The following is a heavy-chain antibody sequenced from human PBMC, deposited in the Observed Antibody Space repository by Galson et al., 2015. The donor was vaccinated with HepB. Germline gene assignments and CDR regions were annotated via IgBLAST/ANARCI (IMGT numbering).Heavy chain of an antibody. V-gene: IGHV3-23*01. CDR3: AKNSGSSWFVPYHFDS. Sequence: LRLSCAASRFTFSNYVMHWVRQAPGKGREWVSRISGSGGSTYYAGSVKGRFTISRDNSKNTLYLQMNSLRAEDTAVYYCAKNSGSSWFVPYHFDSWGQGTLVTVSS. J-gene: IGHJ4*02. D-gene: IGHD6-13*01. CDR1: RFTFSNYV. CDR2: ISGSGGST.